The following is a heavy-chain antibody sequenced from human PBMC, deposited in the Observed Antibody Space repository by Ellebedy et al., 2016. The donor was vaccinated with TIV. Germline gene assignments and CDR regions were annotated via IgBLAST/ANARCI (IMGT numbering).Heavy chain of an antibody. J-gene: IGHJ5*02. CDR3: AKDHGYSRGWPLSS. Sequence: GESLKISCAASGFTFSRYGMHWVRQAPGKGLEWVAGISNDGSNKYEEDSVRGRLTISRDNSKNTLYLKMISLGPEDTAVYYWAKDHGYSRGWPLSSWGQGTLVTVS. V-gene: IGHV3-33*03. D-gene: IGHD6-19*01. CDR1: GFTFSRYG. CDR2: ISNDGSNK.